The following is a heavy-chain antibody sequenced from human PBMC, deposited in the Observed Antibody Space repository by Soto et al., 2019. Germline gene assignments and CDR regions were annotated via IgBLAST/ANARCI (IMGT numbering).Heavy chain of an antibody. Sequence: GGSLRLSCTASGFTFSSYDMHWVRQATGKGLEWVSAIGTAGDTYYPGSVKGRFTISRENAKNSLYLQMNSLRAGDTAVYYCARGAISSSGYYYYYGMDVWGQGTTVTVSS. V-gene: IGHV3-13*01. CDR1: GFTFSSYD. CDR3: ARGAISSSGYYYYYGMDV. CDR2: IGTAGDT. J-gene: IGHJ6*02. D-gene: IGHD6-6*01.